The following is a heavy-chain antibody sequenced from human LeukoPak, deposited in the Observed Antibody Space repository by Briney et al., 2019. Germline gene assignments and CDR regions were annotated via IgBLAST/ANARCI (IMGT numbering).Heavy chain of an antibody. CDR1: GYTFTSYD. V-gene: IGHV1-8*01. CDR2: TSPNTGYI. D-gene: IGHD2-8*01. Sequence: GASVKVSCKTSGYTFTSYDMNWVRQAAGQGLEWMGWTSPNTGYIYYARKFQGRMTMATNTATRTVYIELSSLRSEDTAVYYCATSRYCSNGVCPFDYWGQGTLVTVSS. CDR3: ATSRYCSNGVCPFDY. J-gene: IGHJ4*02.